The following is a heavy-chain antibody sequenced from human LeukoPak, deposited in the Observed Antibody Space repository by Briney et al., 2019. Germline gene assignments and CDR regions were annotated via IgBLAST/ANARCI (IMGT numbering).Heavy chain of an antibody. D-gene: IGHD3/OR15-3a*01. Sequence: ASVKVSCKASGYTFTSYDINWVRQATGQGLEWMGWMNPNSGNTGYAQKFQGRVTMTRNTSISTAYMELSSLRSEDTAVYYCARAPKDRGLAERLFDYWGQGTLVTVSS. CDR2: MNPNSGNT. J-gene: IGHJ4*02. CDR3: ARAPKDRGLAERLFDY. CDR1: GYTFTSYD. V-gene: IGHV1-8*01.